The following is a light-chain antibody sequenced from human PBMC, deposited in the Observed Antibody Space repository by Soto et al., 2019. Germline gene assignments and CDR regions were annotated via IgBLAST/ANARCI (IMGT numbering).Light chain of an antibody. Sequence: IVLTQSPGTLSLSPGERATLSCRASQSVSDTLAWYQQKPGQAPRLLIHGASTRATGFPARFSGSGSGTDFTLTISSLQSEDFAVYYCQQYKNRVWTFGQGTKVDIE. V-gene: IGKV3-15*01. CDR2: GAS. CDR3: QQYKNRVWT. CDR1: QSVSDT. J-gene: IGKJ1*01.